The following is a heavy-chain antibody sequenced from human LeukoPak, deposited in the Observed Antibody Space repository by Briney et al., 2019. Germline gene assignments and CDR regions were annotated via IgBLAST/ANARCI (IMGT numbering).Heavy chain of an antibody. CDR1: GFAFSSYW. J-gene: IGHJ4*02. Sequence: GGSLRLSCVASGFAFSSYWMAWVRQAPGRGLAWVASVDLDGGGKYSVDSVKGRFTISRDNAKNSLCLQMDSLRAEDTAVYYCARAAYASSSDSWGQGTLVTVSS. D-gene: IGHD6-6*01. V-gene: IGHV3-7*05. CDR2: VDLDGGGK. CDR3: ARAAYASSSDS.